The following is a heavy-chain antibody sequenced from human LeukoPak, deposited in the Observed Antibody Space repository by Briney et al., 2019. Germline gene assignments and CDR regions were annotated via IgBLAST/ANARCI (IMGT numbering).Heavy chain of an antibody. CDR3: ARAGYDFWSGQTTDYYYYYMDV. J-gene: IGHJ6*03. Sequence: SETLSLTCTVSGGSISSGDYYWSWIRQPPGKGLEWIGYIYYSGSTYYNPSLKSRVTISVDTSKNQFSLKLSSVTAADTAVYYCARAGYDFWSGQTTDYYYYYMDVWGKGTTVTVSS. CDR1: GGSISSGDYY. V-gene: IGHV4-30-4*02. D-gene: IGHD3-3*01. CDR2: IYYSGST.